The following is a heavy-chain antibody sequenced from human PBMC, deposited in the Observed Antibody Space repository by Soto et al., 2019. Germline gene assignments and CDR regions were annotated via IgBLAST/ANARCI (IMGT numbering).Heavy chain of an antibody. CDR3: ARLHCTSTGCVPTGH. V-gene: IGHV4-39*01. CDR1: GGSISDDTYY. Sequence: SETLSLTCTVSGGSISDDTYYWGWIRQPPGKGLEWIGSIYYSGTSSYNPSLESRVTMSVDTSKKQLSLRLRSVTATDTAVYYCARLHCTSTGCVPTGHWGHGTLVTVSS. CDR2: IYYSGTS. D-gene: IGHD2-2*01. J-gene: IGHJ4*01.